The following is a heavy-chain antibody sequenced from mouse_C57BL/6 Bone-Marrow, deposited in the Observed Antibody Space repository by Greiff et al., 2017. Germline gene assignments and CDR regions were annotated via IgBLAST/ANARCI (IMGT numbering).Heavy chain of an antibody. V-gene: IGHV1-78*01. CDR3: ARERGYYYGSSYYFDY. J-gene: IGHJ2*01. CDR1: GYTFTDHT. CDR2: IYPRDGST. Sequence: LQESDAELVKPGASVKISCKVSGYTFTDHTIHWMKQRPEQGLEWIGYIYPRDGSTKYNEKFKGKATLTADKSSSTAYMQLNSLTSEDSAVYFCARERGYYYGSSYYFDYWGQGTTLTVSS. D-gene: IGHD1-1*01.